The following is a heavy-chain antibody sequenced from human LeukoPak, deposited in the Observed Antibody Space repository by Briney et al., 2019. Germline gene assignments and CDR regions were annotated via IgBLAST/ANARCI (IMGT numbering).Heavy chain of an antibody. J-gene: IGHJ4*02. V-gene: IGHV4-34*01. CDR1: GGSFSGYY. D-gene: IGHD2-8*01. CDR2: INHSGST. Sequence: PSETLSLTCAVYGGSFSGYYWSWIRQPPGKGLEWIGEINHSGSTYYSPSLKSRVTISVDTSKNQFSLKLSSVTAADTAVYYCARGRFRVYAPYYFDYWGQGTLVTVSS. CDR3: ARGRFRVYAPYYFDY.